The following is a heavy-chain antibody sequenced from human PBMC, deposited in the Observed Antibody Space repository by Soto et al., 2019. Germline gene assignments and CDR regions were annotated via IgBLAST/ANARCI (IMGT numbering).Heavy chain of an antibody. CDR2: IIPIFGTA. J-gene: IGHJ5*02. CDR3: ARDRGDGYNQNWFDP. D-gene: IGHD5-12*01. CDR1: GGTFSSYA. V-gene: IGHV1-69*13. Sequence: SVKVSCKASGGTFSSYAISWVRQAPGQGLEWMGGIIPIFGTANYAQKFQGRVTITADESTSTAYMELSSLRSEDTAVYYCARDRGDGYNQNWFDPWGQGTLVTVSS.